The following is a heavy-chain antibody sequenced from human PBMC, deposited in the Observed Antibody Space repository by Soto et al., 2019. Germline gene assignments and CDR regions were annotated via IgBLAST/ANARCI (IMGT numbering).Heavy chain of an antibody. V-gene: IGHV4-34*01. D-gene: IGHD2-2*01. J-gene: IGHJ4*01. CDR2: INPTGGT. CDR3: ARTMAPPASRNLEY. CDR1: GGSFSGYY. Sequence: QVQLQQWGAGLLKPSETLSLTCAVYGGSFSGYYWSWVRQSPGKGLEWIGEINPTGGTNYNPSLMSPVTISVDTSKDQFSVQLISVTAADTSVYDCARTMAPPASRNLEYWGHGTLVTVSS.